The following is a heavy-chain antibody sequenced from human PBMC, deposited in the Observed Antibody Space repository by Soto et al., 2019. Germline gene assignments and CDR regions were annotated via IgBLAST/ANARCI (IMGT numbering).Heavy chain of an antibody. CDR3: AKVPIVVVPPRLFDY. D-gene: IGHD3-22*01. CDR2: ISGSGGST. V-gene: IGHV3-23*01. Sequence: EVQLLESGGGLVQPGGSLRLSCAASGFTFSSYAMSWVRQAPGKGLEWVSAISGSGGSTYYADSVKGRFTISRDNSKNPLYRQMNSLRAEDTAVYYCAKVPIVVVPPRLFDYWGQGTLVTVSS. CDR1: GFTFSSYA. J-gene: IGHJ4*02.